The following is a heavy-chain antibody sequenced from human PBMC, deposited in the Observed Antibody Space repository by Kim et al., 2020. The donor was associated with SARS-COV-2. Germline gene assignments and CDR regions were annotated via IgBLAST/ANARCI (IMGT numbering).Heavy chain of an antibody. Sequence: ASVKVSCKASGYTFTSYYMHWVRQAPGQGLEWMGIINPSGGSTSYAQKFQGRVTMTRDTSTSTVYMELSSLRSEDTAVYYCARPNTPGYSSGWTLGRYYYYGMDVWGQGTTVTVSS. CDR1: GYTFTSYY. D-gene: IGHD6-19*01. V-gene: IGHV1-46*01. CDR2: INPSGGST. CDR3: ARPNTPGYSSGWTLGRYYYYGMDV. J-gene: IGHJ6*02.